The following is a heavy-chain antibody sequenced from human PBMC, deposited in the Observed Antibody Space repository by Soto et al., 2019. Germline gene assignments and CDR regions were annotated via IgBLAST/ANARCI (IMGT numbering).Heavy chain of an antibody. D-gene: IGHD3-3*01. CDR1: GGSISSSSYY. Sequence: SEPLSLTCTVSGGSISSSSYYWGWIRQPPGKGREWIGSIYYSGSTYYNPSLKSRVTISVDTSKNQYSLKLSSVTAADTAVYYCARGDFWSGYYPLYFDYWAQGTLVTVSS. CDR3: ARGDFWSGYYPLYFDY. CDR2: IYYSGST. J-gene: IGHJ4*02. V-gene: IGHV4-39*01.